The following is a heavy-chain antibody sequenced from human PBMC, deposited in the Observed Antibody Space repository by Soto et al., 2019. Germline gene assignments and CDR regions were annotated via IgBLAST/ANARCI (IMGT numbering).Heavy chain of an antibody. D-gene: IGHD3-22*01. CDR3: ARALTYSVIVPFDY. CDR2: ISYDGSNK. V-gene: IGHV3-30-3*01. CDR1: GFTFSSYA. Sequence: QVQLVESGGGVVQPGRSLRLSCAASGFTFSSYAMHWVRQAPGKGLEWVAVISYDGSNKYYADSVKGRFTISRDNSKNTLYLQMNSLRAEETAVYYCARALTYSVIVPFDYWGQGTLVTVSS. J-gene: IGHJ4*02.